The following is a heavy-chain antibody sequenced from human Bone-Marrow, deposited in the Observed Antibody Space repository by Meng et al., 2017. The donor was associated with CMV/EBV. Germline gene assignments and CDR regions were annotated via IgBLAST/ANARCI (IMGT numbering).Heavy chain of an antibody. CDR3: ATLTEDYDSWSGQEGR. Sequence: SVKVSCKASGGTFSSYAISWVRQAPGQGLEWMGGIIPIFGTANYAQKFQGRVTITTDESASTAYMELSSLRSEDTAVYYCATLTEDYDSWSGQEGRWGQGTLVPVSS. D-gene: IGHD3-3*01. V-gene: IGHV1-69*05. CDR2: IIPIFGTA. J-gene: IGHJ4*02. CDR1: GGTFSSYA.